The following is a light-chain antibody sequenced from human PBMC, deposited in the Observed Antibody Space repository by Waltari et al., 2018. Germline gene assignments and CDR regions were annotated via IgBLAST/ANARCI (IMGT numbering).Light chain of an antibody. CDR3: SSYISSSTLEL. Sequence: QSALTQPASVSGSPGQSITISCTGTSSDVGGYNYVSWYQQHPGNAPKLMIYDFINRPSGVSRRFSGSKSGNTASLTISGLQAEDEADYYCSSYISSSTLELFGGGTSLTVL. J-gene: IGLJ2*01. V-gene: IGLV2-14*03. CDR1: SSDVGGYNY. CDR2: DFI.